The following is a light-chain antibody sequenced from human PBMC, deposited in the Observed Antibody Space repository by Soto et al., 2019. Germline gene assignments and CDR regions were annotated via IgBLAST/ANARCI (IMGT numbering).Light chain of an antibody. CDR3: QQNNTNPWT. CDR2: DAS. V-gene: IGKV1-5*01. CDR1: QTISSG. J-gene: IGKJ1*01. Sequence: IQMTQFRSPLSASVGARVSSTCRASQTISSGVAWYQQKPEKAPNLLSYDASSLESGVPSRFSGSGSGTECTLTSSSRQREYFATYYCQQNNTNPWTFGQGTKVDTK.